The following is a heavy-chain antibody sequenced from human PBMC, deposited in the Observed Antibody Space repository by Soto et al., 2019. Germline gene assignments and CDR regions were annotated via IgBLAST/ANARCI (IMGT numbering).Heavy chain of an antibody. V-gene: IGHV2-5*02. CDR3: AHSHDILTGYFPPAEYFQH. CDR1: GLSLSTSGVG. J-gene: IGHJ1*01. Sequence: QITLKESGPTLVKPTQTLTLTCTFSGLSLSTSGVGVGWIRQPPGKALEWLALIYWDDDKRYSPSLKSRLTIPKDTSKNQVVLTMTNMDPVDTATYYCAHSHDILTGYFPPAEYFQHWGQGTLVTVSS. D-gene: IGHD3-9*01. CDR2: IYWDDDK.